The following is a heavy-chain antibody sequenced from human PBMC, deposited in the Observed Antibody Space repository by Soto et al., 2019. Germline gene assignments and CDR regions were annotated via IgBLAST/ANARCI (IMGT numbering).Heavy chain of an antibody. D-gene: IGHD1-26*01. J-gene: IGHJ4*02. CDR3: ASGKWELLAAAGYYFDY. V-gene: IGHV3-48*03. Sequence: PGGSLRLSCAASGFTFSSYEMNWVRQAPGKGLEWVSYISSSGSTIYYADSVKGRFTISRDNAKNSLYLQMNSLRAEDTAVYYCASGKWELLAAAGYYFDYWGQGTLVTVSS. CDR1: GFTFSSYE. CDR2: ISSSGSTI.